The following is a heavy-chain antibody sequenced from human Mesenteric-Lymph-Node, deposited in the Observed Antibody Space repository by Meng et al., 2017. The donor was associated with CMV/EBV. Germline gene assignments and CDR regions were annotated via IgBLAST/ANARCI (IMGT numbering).Heavy chain of an antibody. CDR2: IVVGSGNT. V-gene: IGHV1-58*01. CDR1: GFTFTSSA. Sequence: SVKVSCKASGFTFTSSAVQWVRQARGQRLEWIGWIVVGSGNTNYAQKFQERVTITRDMSTSTAYMELSSLRSEDTAVYYCAKVVTTGTGRGWFHPWDQGTLVTVSS. D-gene: IGHD1-1*01. J-gene: IGHJ5*02. CDR3: AKVVTTGTGRGWFHP.